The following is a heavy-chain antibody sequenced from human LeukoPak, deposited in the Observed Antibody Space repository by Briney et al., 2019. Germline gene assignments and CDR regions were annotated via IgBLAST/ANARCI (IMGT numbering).Heavy chain of an antibody. CDR3: AREINMVRALRSWYFDL. CDR2: IYYSGST. J-gene: IGHJ2*01. CDR1: GGSISSYY. D-gene: IGHD3-10*01. Sequence: SETLSLTCTVSGGSISSYYWSWIRQPPGKGLEWIGYIYYSGSTNYNPSLKSRVTVSVDTSKNHFSLKLSSVTAADTAVYYCAREINMVRALRSWYFDLWGRGTLVTVSS. V-gene: IGHV4-59*01.